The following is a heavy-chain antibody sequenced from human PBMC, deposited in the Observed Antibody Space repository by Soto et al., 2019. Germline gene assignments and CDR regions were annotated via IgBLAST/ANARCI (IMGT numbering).Heavy chain of an antibody. CDR1: GFTFSSYA. J-gene: IGHJ4*02. CDR3: ARDRNYYDFWSGSFDY. V-gene: IGHV3-30-3*01. Sequence: QVQLVESGGGVVQPGRSLRLSCAASGFTFSSYAMHWVRQAPGKGLEWVAVISYDGSNKYYADSVKGRFTISRDNSKNTLYLQMNSLRAEDTAVYYCARDRNYYDFWSGSFDYWGQGTLVTVSS. D-gene: IGHD3-3*01. CDR2: ISYDGSNK.